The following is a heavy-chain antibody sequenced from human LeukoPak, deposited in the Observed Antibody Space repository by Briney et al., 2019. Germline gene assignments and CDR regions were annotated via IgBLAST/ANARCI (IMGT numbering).Heavy chain of an antibody. CDR3: AKGGYYDSSGYYLSFDY. Sequence: PGGSLRLSCAASGFTFSSYGMHWVRQAPGKGLEWVAVKSYDGSNKYYADSVKGRFTISRDNSKNTLYLQMNSLRAEDTAVYYCAKGGYYDSSGYYLSFDYWGQGTLVTVSS. CDR2: KSYDGSNK. D-gene: IGHD3-22*01. J-gene: IGHJ4*02. CDR1: GFTFSSYG. V-gene: IGHV3-30*18.